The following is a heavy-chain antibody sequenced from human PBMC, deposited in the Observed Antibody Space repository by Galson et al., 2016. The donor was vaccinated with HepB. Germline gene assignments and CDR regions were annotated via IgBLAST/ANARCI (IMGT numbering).Heavy chain of an antibody. CDR3: ARGYSYALDV. J-gene: IGHJ6*02. CDR2: IHYSGRS. CDR1: GGSVTSLY. Sequence: TLSLTCTVFGGSVTSLYCNWVRQSPGKGLEWIGYIHYSGRSNSNSSLKSRVTMSLDTSKNQFSLKLSSVTTADTAVYYCARGYSYALDVWGQGTTVTVSS. V-gene: IGHV4-59*02.